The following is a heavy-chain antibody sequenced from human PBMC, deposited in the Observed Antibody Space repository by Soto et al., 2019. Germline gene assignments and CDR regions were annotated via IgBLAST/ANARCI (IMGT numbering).Heavy chain of an antibody. Sequence: EVQLLESGGGLVQPGGSLRLSCADSGFTFSSYAMSWVRQAPGKGLEWVSAISGSGGSTYYADSVKGRLTISRDNYKNTLYLQLNSLRAEDTAVYYCAKDAPRRYCRSPSCYEGWHAFDLWGQGTMVTVSS. CDR1: GFTFSSYA. D-gene: IGHD2-2*01. CDR3: AKDAPRRYCRSPSCYEGWHAFDL. V-gene: IGHV3-23*01. J-gene: IGHJ3*01. CDR2: ISGSGGST.